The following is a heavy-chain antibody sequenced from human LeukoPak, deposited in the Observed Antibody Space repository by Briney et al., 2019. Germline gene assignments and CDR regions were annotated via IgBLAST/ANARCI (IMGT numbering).Heavy chain of an antibody. Sequence: SETLSLTCAVYGGSFSGYYWSWIRQPPGKGLEWIGEINHSGSTNYNPSLKSRVTISVDTSKNQFSLKLSSVTAADTAVYYCARHDSSGYWAYNWFDPWGQGTLVTVSS. CDR1: GGSFSGYY. CDR2: INHSGST. V-gene: IGHV4-34*01. D-gene: IGHD3-22*01. CDR3: ARHDSSGYWAYNWFDP. J-gene: IGHJ5*02.